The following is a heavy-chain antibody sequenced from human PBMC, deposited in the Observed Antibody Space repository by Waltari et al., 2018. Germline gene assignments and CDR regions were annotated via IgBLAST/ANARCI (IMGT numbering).Heavy chain of an antibody. J-gene: IGHJ6*02. V-gene: IGHV4-34*01. CDR1: NGSFSDYF. CDR3: ARGSGGHYYYYGMDV. D-gene: IGHD2-15*01. Sequence: QVQLQQWGAGVLKPSETLSLSCAVHNGSFSDYFWAWIRQPPGRGLEWIGEINHSGSTNYNPSLKSRVTISVDTSKNQFSLKLSSVTAADTAVYYCARGSGGHYYYYGMDVWGQGTTVTVSS. CDR2: INHSGST.